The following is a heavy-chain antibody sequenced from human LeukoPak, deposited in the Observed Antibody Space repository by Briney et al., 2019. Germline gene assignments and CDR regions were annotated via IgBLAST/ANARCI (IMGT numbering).Heavy chain of an antibody. CDR3: ASQYYYYYMDV. J-gene: IGHJ6*03. CDR1: GFTFSSYS. CDR2: ISSSSSYL. V-gene: IGHV3-21*01. Sequence: GGSLRLSCAASGFTFSSYSMNWVRQAPGKGLEWVSSISSSSSYLYYADSVKGRFTISRDNAKNSLYLQMNSLRAEDTAVYYCASQYYYYYMDVWGKGTTVTVSS.